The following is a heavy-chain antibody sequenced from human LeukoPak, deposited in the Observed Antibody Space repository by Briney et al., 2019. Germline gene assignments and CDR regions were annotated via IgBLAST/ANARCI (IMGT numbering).Heavy chain of an antibody. Sequence: SETLSLTCIVSGGSIGSYYWSWIRQPPGKGLEWIGYIYYSGSTYYNPSLKSRVTISVDTSKNQFSLKLSSVTAADTAVYYCARGFNDYGEVGDYWGQGTLVTVSS. CDR3: ARGFNDYGEVGDY. CDR2: IYYSGST. D-gene: IGHD4-17*01. V-gene: IGHV4-30-4*08. J-gene: IGHJ4*02. CDR1: GGSIGSYY.